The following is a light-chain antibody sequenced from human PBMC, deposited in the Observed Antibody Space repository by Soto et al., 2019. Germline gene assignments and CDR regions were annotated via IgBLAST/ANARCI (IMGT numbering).Light chain of an antibody. CDR1: QSLTSSY. CDR2: GAS. CDR3: QQYDASLWT. Sequence: EIVLTQSPGTLSLSPGERATLSCRASQSLTSSYLAWYQQKPGQSPRLLIYGASRRATGIPDRFSGSGSGTDFTLTISRLEPEDFAVYYCQQYDASLWTFGQGTKVHI. J-gene: IGKJ1*01. V-gene: IGKV3-20*01.